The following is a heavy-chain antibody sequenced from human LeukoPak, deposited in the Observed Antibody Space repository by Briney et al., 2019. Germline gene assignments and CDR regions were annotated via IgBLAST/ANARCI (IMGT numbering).Heavy chain of an antibody. CDR2: IYSSGST. J-gene: IGHJ4*02. D-gene: IGHD6-13*01. CDR3: ARVGHIAAAGTYDY. Sequence: SETLSLTCTVSGGSISSYYWNWIRQPAGKELEWIGRIYSSGSTNYNPSLKSRVTMVVDTSKNQFSLKLSSVTAADTAVYYCARVGHIAAAGTYDYWGQGTLVTVSS. CDR1: GGSISSYY. V-gene: IGHV4-4*07.